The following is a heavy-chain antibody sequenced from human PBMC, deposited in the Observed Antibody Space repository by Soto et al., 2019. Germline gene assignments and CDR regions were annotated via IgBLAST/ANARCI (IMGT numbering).Heavy chain of an antibody. D-gene: IGHD3-10*01. CDR2: INRSGST. Sequence: SENRSLNCAVYGGSFRGYYWLWIRHPPGNGLEWIGEINRSGSTNYNPSLNRQVTISVDTSKNQFALKLSSVIASYTAVYYCVSGSDNCFDSWGQGTLVTVSS. CDR1: GGSFRGYY. V-gene: IGHV4-34*01. CDR3: VSGSDNCFDS. J-gene: IGHJ5*01.